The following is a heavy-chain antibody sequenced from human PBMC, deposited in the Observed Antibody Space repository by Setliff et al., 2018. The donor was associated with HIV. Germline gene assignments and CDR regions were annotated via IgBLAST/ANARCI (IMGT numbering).Heavy chain of an antibody. CDR1: GYSISSGNY. D-gene: IGHD6-19*01. Sequence: SDTLSLTCVVSGYSISSGNYWGWIRQPPGKGLEWIGNIYHTGSTNCNPSLKSRVTMSVDTSRNHFSLKLTSVTAADTALYYCAIHEGGAVAGTWYYFDYWGHGTLVTVSS. CDR2: IYHTGST. CDR3: AIHEGGAVAGTWYYFDY. V-gene: IGHV4-38-2*01. J-gene: IGHJ4*01.